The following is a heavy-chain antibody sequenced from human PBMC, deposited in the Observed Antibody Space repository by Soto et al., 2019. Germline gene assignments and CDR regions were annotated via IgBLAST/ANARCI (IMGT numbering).Heavy chain of an antibody. J-gene: IGHJ4*02. D-gene: IGHD1-26*01. Sequence: QVQLVQSGAEVKKPGSSVKVSCKASGGTFSSYAISWVRQAPGQGLEWMGGIIPIFGTANYAQKFQGRVTITADETTSTADREVSSLRTEDTAVYYCARDQRANSGPDDDYWGQGTLVTVSS. V-gene: IGHV1-69*01. CDR1: GGTFSSYA. CDR3: ARDQRANSGPDDDY. CDR2: IIPIFGTA.